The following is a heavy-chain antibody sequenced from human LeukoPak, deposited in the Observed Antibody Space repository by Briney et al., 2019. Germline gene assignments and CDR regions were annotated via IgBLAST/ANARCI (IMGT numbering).Heavy chain of an antibody. Sequence: GGSLRLSCTTSGFTFGDYALSWVRQAPGKGLEWVGFIRTKAYGGTAEYAASVKGRFTISRDDSKSIAYVQINSLKTEDTAVYYCTRDPPREYSGYDLGYYYSGMDVWGQGTTVTVSS. CDR1: GFTFGDYA. CDR3: TRDPPREYSGYDLGYYYSGMDV. CDR2: IRTKAYGGTA. J-gene: IGHJ6*02. D-gene: IGHD5-12*01. V-gene: IGHV3-49*04.